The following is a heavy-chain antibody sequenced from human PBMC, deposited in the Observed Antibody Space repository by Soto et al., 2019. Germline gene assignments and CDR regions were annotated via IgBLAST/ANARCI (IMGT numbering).Heavy chain of an antibody. CDR2: IIPIFGTA. CDR3: ARGAWGYSSGWYTRSDIRPYYYFDY. J-gene: IGHJ4*02. V-gene: IGHV1-69*01. D-gene: IGHD6-19*01. Sequence: QVQLVQSGAEVKKPGSSVKVSCKASGGTFSSYAISWVRQAPGQGLEWMGGIIPIFGTANYAQKFQGRVTITADASTSTAYMELSSLRSEDTAVYYCARGAWGYSSGWYTRSDIRPYYYFDYWGQGTLVTVSS. CDR1: GGTFSSYA.